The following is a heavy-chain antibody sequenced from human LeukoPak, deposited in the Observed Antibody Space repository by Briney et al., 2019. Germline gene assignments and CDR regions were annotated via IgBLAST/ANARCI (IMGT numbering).Heavy chain of an antibody. CDR2: MSGTSGNT. Sequence: GGSLRLSCAASGFTFSNYAMTWVRQAPGKGLEWVSGMSGTSGNTYYADSVKGRLTISRDNSKNPLYLQMNSLRAEDTAVYYCAKDLYSSSWFSTGDYWGQGTLVTVSS. J-gene: IGHJ4*02. D-gene: IGHD6-13*01. CDR3: AKDLYSSSWFSTGDY. CDR1: GFTFSNYA. V-gene: IGHV3-23*01.